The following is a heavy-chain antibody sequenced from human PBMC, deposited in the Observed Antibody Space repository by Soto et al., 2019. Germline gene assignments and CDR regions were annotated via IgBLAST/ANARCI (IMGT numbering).Heavy chain of an antibody. J-gene: IGHJ4*02. Sequence: SLRLSCAASGFTFSSYWMHWVRQAPGKGLGWVSRINSDGSSTSYADSVKGRFTISRDNAKNTLYLQMNSLRAEDTAVYYCARDHIEAAGTPFDYGGQGTLVTVSS. CDR2: INSDGSST. CDR1: GFTFSSYW. V-gene: IGHV3-74*01. CDR3: ARDHIEAAGTPFDY. D-gene: IGHD6-13*01.